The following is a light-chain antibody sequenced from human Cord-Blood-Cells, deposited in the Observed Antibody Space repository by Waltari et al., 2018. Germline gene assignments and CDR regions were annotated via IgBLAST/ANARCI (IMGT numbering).Light chain of an antibody. CDR3: SSYTSSSTWV. CDR1: SSDVGGYNY. Sequence: QSALTQPASVSGSPGQSIPISCTGTSSDVGGYNYVSWYQQHPGKAPKIMIYDVSNRPSGVSNRFSGSKSGNTASLTISGLQAEDEADYYCSSYTSSSTWVFGGGTKLTVL. J-gene: IGLJ3*02. CDR2: DVS. V-gene: IGLV2-14*01.